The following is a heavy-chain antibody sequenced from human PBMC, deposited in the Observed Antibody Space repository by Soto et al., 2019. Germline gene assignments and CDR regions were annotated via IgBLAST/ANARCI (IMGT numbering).Heavy chain of an antibody. J-gene: IGHJ5*02. Sequence: GGSLRLSCAACGFTISSYWMSWFRQAPGKGLEWVANIKQDGSEKYYVDSVKGRFTICRDNAKNSLYLQMNSLRAEDTAVYYCARTYDDFWSGTTNWFDPWGQGTLVTVS. CDR1: GFTISSYW. V-gene: IGHV3-7*01. D-gene: IGHD3-3*01. CDR2: IKQDGSEK. CDR3: ARTYDDFWSGTTNWFDP.